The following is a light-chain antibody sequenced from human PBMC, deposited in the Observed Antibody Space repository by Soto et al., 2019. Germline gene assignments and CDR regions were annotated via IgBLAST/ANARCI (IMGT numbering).Light chain of an antibody. J-gene: IGLJ2*01. CDR3: SSYTTSSTLYVV. CDR1: SSDVGGYDY. V-gene: IGLV2-14*01. Sequence: QSALTQPASVSGSPGQSITISCTGTSSDVGGYDYVSWYRHHPGKAPKLMIYEVSNRPSGVSNRFSGSKSGNTASLTISGLQAEDEADYYCSSYTTSSTLYVVFGGGTKLTVL. CDR2: EVS.